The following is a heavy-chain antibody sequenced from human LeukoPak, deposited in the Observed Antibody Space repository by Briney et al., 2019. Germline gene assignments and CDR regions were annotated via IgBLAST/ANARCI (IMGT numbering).Heavy chain of an antibody. Sequence: GRSLRLSCAASGFTFDEYAMHWVRQAPGKGLEWVSGTSWNSDRIGYADSVKGRFTISRDNAKNSLFLQMNILRAEDTALYYCAKDMRGYYDTSGSLPSYYMDVWGQGTTVTVSS. CDR1: GFTFDEYA. V-gene: IGHV3-9*01. CDR3: AKDMRGYYDTSGSLPSYYMDV. CDR2: TSWNSDRI. J-gene: IGHJ6*02. D-gene: IGHD3-22*01.